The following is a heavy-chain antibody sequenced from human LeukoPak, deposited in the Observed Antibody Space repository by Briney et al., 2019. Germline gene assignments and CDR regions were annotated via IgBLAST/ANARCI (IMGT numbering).Heavy chain of an antibody. J-gene: IGHJ4*02. V-gene: IGHV3-48*04. Sequence: PGGSLRLSCVASGFAFGTYSMNWVRQSPEKGLEWVSYVSSSGTTVYYTDSVKGRFTTSRDNAKNSLYLQMNSLRAEDTAVYYCARPGPGILWGQGTLVTVSS. CDR3: ARPGPGIL. CDR1: GFAFGTYS. CDR2: VSSSGTTV.